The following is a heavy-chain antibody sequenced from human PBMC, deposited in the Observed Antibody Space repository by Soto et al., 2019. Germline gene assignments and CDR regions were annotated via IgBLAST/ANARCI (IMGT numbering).Heavy chain of an antibody. V-gene: IGHV3-66*01. CDR3: ARGLYSGWHYFDY. J-gene: IGHJ4*02. CDR2: IYSGGST. CDR1: GFTVSSNY. Sequence: EMPLVESGGGLVQPGGSLRLSCAASGFTVSSNYMSWVRQAPGKGLEWVSVIYSGGSTYYADSVKGRFTISRDNSKNTLYLQMNSLRAEDTAVYYCARGLYSGWHYFDYWGQGTLVTVSS. D-gene: IGHD5-12*01.